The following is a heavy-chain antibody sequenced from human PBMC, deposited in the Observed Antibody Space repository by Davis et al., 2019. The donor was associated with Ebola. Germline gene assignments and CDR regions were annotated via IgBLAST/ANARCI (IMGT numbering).Heavy chain of an antibody. CDR1: GFTFSSYS. J-gene: IGHJ5*02. D-gene: IGHD6-19*01. V-gene: IGHV3-21*04. Sequence: SLKISCAASGFTFSSYSMNWVRQAPGKGLEWVSSISSSSSYIYYADSVKGRFTISRDNAKNTLYLQMNSLRAEDTAVYYCAKDREIAVAGTLSPFDPWGQGTLVTVSS. CDR3: AKDREIAVAGTLSPFDP. CDR2: ISSSSSYI.